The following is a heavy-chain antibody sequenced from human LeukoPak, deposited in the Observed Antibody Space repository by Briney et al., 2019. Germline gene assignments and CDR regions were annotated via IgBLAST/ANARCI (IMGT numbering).Heavy chain of an antibody. Sequence: SETLSLTCTVSGGSISSSSYYWGWIRQPPGKGLEWIGSIYYSGSTYYNPSLKSRVTISVDTSKNQFSLKLSSVTAADTAVYYCARGGDSGGLTGYYGMDVWGQGPTVTVS. V-gene: IGHV4-39*07. CDR3: ARGGDSGGLTGYYGMDV. CDR1: GGSISSSSYY. D-gene: IGHD4-23*01. CDR2: IYYSGST. J-gene: IGHJ6*02.